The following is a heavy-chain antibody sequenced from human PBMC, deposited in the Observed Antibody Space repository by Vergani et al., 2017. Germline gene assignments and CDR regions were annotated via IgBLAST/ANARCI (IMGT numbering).Heavy chain of an antibody. Sequence: EVQLVESGGGLVKPGGSLRLSCAASGFTFSSYSMNWVRQAPGKGLEWVSSISSSSSYIYYADSVKGRFTISRDNAKNSLYLQMNSLKAEDTAVYYCARVRVSSWYVWPYYFDYWGEGSLVTVYS. D-gene: IGHD6-13*01. CDR3: ARVRVSSWYVWPYYFDY. V-gene: IGHV3-21*01. CDR2: ISSSSSYI. J-gene: IGHJ4*02. CDR1: GFTFSSYS.